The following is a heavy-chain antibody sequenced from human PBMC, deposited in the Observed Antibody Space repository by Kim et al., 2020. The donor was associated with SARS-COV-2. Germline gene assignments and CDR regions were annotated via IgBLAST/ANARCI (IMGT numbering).Heavy chain of an antibody. CDR3: ARHPLGAAAELDY. CDR2: ISYDGSNK. V-gene: IGHV3-30*03. Sequence: GGSLRLSCAASAFSFNSYGMHWVRQAPGKGLEWVALISYDGSNKYYADSVKGRFTISRDNSNNRLYLQMTSLRAEDTAVYYCARHPLGAAAELDYWGQGTLVTVSS. D-gene: IGHD6-13*01. J-gene: IGHJ4*02. CDR1: AFSFNSYG.